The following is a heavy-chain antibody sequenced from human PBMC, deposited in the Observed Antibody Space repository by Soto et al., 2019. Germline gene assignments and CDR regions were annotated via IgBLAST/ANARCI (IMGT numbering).Heavy chain of an antibody. CDR1: GFTFSSYA. J-gene: IGHJ4*02. CDR3: AKVGPDGIKGDY. CDR2: ISGSGGST. V-gene: IGHV3-23*01. D-gene: IGHD2-2*01. Sequence: EVQLLESGGGLVQPGGSLRLSCAASGFTFSSYAMSWVRQAPGKGLEWVSAISGSGGSTYYADSVKGRFTISRDNSKNKLYLQMNSPRAADRAVYYCAKVGPDGIKGDYWGQGTLVTVSS.